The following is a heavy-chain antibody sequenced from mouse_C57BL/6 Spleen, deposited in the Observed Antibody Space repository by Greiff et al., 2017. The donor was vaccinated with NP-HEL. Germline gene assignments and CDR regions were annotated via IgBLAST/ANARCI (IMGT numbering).Heavy chain of an antibody. CDR2: IFPGSGST. CDR3: AREVRGRGFDY. Sequence: VKLVESGPELVKPGASVKISCKASGYTFTDYYINWVKQRPGQGLEWIGWIFPGSGSTYYNEKFKGKATLTVDKSSSTAYMLLSSLTSEDSAVYFCAREVRGRGFDYWGQGTTLTVSS. D-gene: IGHD2-2*01. V-gene: IGHV1-75*01. CDR1: GYTFTDYY. J-gene: IGHJ2*01.